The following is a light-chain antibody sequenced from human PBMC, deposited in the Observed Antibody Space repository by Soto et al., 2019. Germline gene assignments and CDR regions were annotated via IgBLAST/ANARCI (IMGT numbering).Light chain of an antibody. CDR1: SSDVGGYNY. J-gene: IGLJ3*02. Sequence: QSALTQPASVSGSPGQSITISCTGTSSDVGGYNYVSWYQQHPGKAPKLMIYAVSNRPSGFSNRFSGSKSGNTASLTISGLQAEDEADYYFSSYTSSSTRVFGGGTKLTVL. CDR3: SSYTSSSTRV. CDR2: AVS. V-gene: IGLV2-14*01.